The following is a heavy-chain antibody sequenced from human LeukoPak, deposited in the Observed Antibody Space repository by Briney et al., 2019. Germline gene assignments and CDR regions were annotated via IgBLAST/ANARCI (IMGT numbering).Heavy chain of an antibody. D-gene: IGHD6-19*01. CDR1: GFTFSSYG. CDR3: ARDRGSGWYRDFDY. V-gene: IGHV3-33*01. CDR2: IWYDGSNK. Sequence: GGLLRLSCAASGFTFSSYGMHWVRQAPGKGLEWVAVIWYDGSNKYYADSVKGRFTISRDNSKNTLYQQMNSLRAEDTAVYYCARDRGSGWYRDFDYWGQGTQGTLP. J-gene: IGHJ4*02.